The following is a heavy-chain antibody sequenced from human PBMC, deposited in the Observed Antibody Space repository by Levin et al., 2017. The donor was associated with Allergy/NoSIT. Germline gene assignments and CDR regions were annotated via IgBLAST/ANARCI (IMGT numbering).Heavy chain of an antibody. CDR1: GYTFTSYG. CDR3: ARGVGDGYNSFSFDY. CDR2: ISAYNGNT. J-gene: IGHJ4*02. Sequence: AASVKVSCKASGYTFTSYGISWVRQAPGQGLEWMGWISAYNGNTNYAQKLQGRVTMTTDTSTSTAYMELRSLRSDDTAVYYCARGVGDGYNSFSFDYWGQGTLVTVSS. V-gene: IGHV1-18*01. D-gene: IGHD5-24*01.